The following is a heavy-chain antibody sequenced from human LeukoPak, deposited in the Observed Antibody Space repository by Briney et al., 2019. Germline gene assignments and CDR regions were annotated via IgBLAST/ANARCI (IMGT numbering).Heavy chain of an antibody. CDR1: GFTFSSYS. CDR3: AKDIVRGYSYGLYDY. V-gene: IGHV3-21*04. CDR2: ISSSSSYI. D-gene: IGHD5-18*01. J-gene: IGHJ4*02. Sequence: PGGSLRLSCAASGFTFSSYSMNWVRQAPGKGLEWVSSISSSSSYIYYADSVKGRFTISRDNAKNSLYLQMNSLRAEDTALYYCAKDIVRGYSYGLYDYWGQGTLVTVSS.